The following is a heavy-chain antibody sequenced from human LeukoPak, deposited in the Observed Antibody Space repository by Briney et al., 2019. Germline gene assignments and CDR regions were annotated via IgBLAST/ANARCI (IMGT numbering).Heavy chain of an antibody. J-gene: IGHJ5*02. V-gene: IGHV3-23*01. CDR2: ISGSGGGT. CDR1: GVTFSSYV. D-gene: IGHD3-10*01. CDR3: AKDPRYYPGS. Sequence: GGSLRLSCEASGVTFSSYVMSWVRQAPGKGPEWVSGISGSGGGTYYADSVKGRFAISRDNSKNTLYLQMNSLRAEDTAVYYCAKDPRYYPGSWGQGTLVTVSS.